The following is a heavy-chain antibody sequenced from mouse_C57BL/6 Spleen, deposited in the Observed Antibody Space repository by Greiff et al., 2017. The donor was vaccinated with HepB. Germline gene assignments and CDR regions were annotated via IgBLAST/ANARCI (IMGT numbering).Heavy chain of an antibody. CDR3: ALITTVDFDY. CDR1: GYAFSSSW. CDR2: IYPGDGDT. Sequence: QVQLQQSGPELVKPGASVKISCKASGYAFSSSWMNWVKHRPGKGLEWIGRIYPGDGDTNYNGKFKGKATLTADKSSSTAYMQLSSLTSEDSAVYFCALITTVDFDYWGQGTTLTVSS. D-gene: IGHD1-1*01. V-gene: IGHV1-82*01. J-gene: IGHJ2*01.